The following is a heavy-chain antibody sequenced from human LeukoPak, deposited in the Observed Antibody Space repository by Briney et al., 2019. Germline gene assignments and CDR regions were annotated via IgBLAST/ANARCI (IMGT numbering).Heavy chain of an antibody. V-gene: IGHV4-39*01. CDR1: GGSISSSSYY. J-gene: IGHJ4*02. CDR3: ARSYDSSAVYFDY. CDR2: IYYSGST. Sequence: SETLSLTCTVSGGSISSSSYYWGWIRQPPGKGLEWIGSIYYSGSTYYNPSLKSRVTISVDTSKNQFSLKLSSVTAADTAVHYCARSYDSSAVYFDYWGQGTLVTVSS. D-gene: IGHD3-22*01.